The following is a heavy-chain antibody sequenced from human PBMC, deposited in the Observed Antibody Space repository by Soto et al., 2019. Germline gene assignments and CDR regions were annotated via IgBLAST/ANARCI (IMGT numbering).Heavy chain of an antibody. Sequence: GGSLRLSCAASGFTFSSYSMTWVRQAPGKGLEWVSYISSGSSTMYYADSVKGRFTISRDNAKNSLYLQMNSLRAEDTAVYYCARGPYGSGTDYWGQGTLVTVSS. CDR1: GFTFSSYS. D-gene: IGHD3-10*01. CDR3: ARGPYGSGTDY. CDR2: ISSGSSTM. V-gene: IGHV3-48*01. J-gene: IGHJ4*02.